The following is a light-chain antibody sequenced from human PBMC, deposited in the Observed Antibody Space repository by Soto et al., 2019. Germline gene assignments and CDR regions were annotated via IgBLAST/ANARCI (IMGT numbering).Light chain of an antibody. CDR1: QSVSSSY. CDR3: QQYGSSPRT. CDR2: GAS. V-gene: IGKV3-20*01. Sequence: EIVLTQSPGTLSLSPGESATLSCRASQSVSSSYLAWYQQKPGQAPRLLIYGASSRATGIPDRFSGSGSATDFTLTISRLEPEDFAVYYCQQYGSSPRTFGQGTKVDI. J-gene: IGKJ1*01.